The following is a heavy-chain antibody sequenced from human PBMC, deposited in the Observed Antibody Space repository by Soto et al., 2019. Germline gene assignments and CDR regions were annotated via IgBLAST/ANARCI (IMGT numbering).Heavy chain of an antibody. CDR1: GFTVSSNY. CDR2: IYSGGST. V-gene: IGHV3-66*01. J-gene: IGHJ4*02. CDR3: ARYLRILYDSSGYYYPYYFDY. Sequence: PGGSLRLSCAASGFTVSSNYMSWVRQAPGKGLEWVSVIYSGGSTYYADSVKGRFTISRDNSKNTLYLQMNSLRAEDTAVYYCARYLRILYDSSGYYYPYYFDYWSQGTLVTVSS. D-gene: IGHD3-22*01.